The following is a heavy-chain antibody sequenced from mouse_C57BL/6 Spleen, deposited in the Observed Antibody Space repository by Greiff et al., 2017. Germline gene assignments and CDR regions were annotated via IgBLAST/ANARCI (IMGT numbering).Heavy chain of an antibody. J-gene: IGHJ3*01. CDR3: ARRGDYDWFAY. V-gene: IGHV1-82*01. CDR2: IYPGDGDT. CDR1: GYAFSSSW. D-gene: IGHD2-4*01. Sequence: VQLVESGPELVKPGASVKISCKASGYAFSSSWMNWVKQRPGKGLEWIGRIYPGDGDTNYNGKFKGKATLSADKSSSTAYMQLSSLTSEDSAVYFCARRGDYDWFAYWGQGTLVTVSA.